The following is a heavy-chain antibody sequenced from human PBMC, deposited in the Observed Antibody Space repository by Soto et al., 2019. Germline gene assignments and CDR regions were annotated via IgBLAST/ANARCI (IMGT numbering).Heavy chain of an antibody. J-gene: IGHJ4*02. CDR1: GFTFSSYG. CDR2: ISYDGSNK. V-gene: IGHV3-30*18. CDR3: AKGYSYSVCDY. Sequence: QVQLVESGGGVVQPGRSLRLSCAASGFTFSSYGMHWVRQAPGKGLEWVAVISYDGSNKYYADSVKGRFTISRDNSKNTLHLQMNSLRAEDTAVYHCAKGYSYSVCDYWGQGTLVTVSS. D-gene: IGHD5-18*01.